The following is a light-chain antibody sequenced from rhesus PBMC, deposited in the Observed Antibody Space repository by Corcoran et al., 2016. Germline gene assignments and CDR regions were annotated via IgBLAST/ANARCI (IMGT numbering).Light chain of an antibody. CDR3: QHGYGITPT. J-gene: IGKJ1*01. Sequence: DIQMTQSPSSLSASVGDRVTITCQASQGISNYLAWYQQKPGKVPKLLIYRASTLKSGVPSRFSGSGSGTDFTLTISSLQPEDFATYYCQHGYGITPTFGQGTKVEIK. CDR1: QGISNY. V-gene: IGKV1-25*01. CDR2: RAS.